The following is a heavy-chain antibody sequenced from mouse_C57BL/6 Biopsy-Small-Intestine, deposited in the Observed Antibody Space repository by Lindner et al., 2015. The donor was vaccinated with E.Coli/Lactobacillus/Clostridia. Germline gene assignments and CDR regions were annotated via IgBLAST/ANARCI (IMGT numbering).Heavy chain of an antibody. J-gene: IGHJ3*01. CDR2: INPNSGGT. CDR3: AREKVAFPDAFDI. D-gene: IGHD1-3*01. Sequence: SVKVSCKASGYTFTGYYMHWVRQAPGQGLEWMGRINPNSGGTDYAQKFQGGVTMTRDTSISTAYMELSRLRSDDTAVYYCAREKVAFPDAFDIWGQGTMVTVSS. CDR1: GYTFTGYY. V-gene: IGHV1-53*01.